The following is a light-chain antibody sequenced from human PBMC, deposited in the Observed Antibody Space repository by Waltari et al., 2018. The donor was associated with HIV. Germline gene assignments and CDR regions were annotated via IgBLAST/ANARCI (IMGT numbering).Light chain of an antibody. J-gene: IGKJ1*01. CDR3: QQYYSRLPT. Sequence: DIVMTQSPDSLVVSLGERATINCKASQSVLDSSNNKNCLGWYQQKPGQPPKLISYWASTREPGVPDRFSSSGSRTDFNLTSSSLQAEDVAVYYWQQYYSRLPTCGQGTKVESK. CDR1: QSVLDSSNNKNC. V-gene: IGKV4-1*01. CDR2: WAS.